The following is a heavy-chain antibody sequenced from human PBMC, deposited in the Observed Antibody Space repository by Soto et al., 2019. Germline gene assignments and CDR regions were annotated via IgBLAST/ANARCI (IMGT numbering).Heavy chain of an antibody. CDR3: ARDIVVVVAATLGYYYGMDV. CDR1: GYTFTSYG. J-gene: IGHJ6*02. D-gene: IGHD2-15*01. Sequence: ASVKVSCKASGYTFTSYGISWVRQAPGQGLEWLGWFSAYNGNTNYAQKFQGRVTMTTYTSTSTAYMELRSLRSDDTAVYYCARDIVVVVAATLGYYYGMDVWGQGTTVTSP. CDR2: FSAYNGNT. V-gene: IGHV1-18*01.